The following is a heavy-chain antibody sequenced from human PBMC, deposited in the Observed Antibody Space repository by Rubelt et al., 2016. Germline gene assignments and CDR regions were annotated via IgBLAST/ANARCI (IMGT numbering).Heavy chain of an antibody. V-gene: IGHV3-30*03. CDR1: GFTFSSYG. J-gene: IGHJ4*02. CDR3: ARTPVRGLYYFDY. Sequence: GGGSVQPGRSLRLSCADSGFTFSSYGMHWVRQAPGKGLEGVAVISNDGVNKYYAHSVKGRLNKSRDNSKNTLYMQMNSLRAEDTAVYYCARTPVRGLYYFDYWGQGTLVIVSS. D-gene: IGHD2/OR15-2a*01. CDR2: ISNDGVNK.